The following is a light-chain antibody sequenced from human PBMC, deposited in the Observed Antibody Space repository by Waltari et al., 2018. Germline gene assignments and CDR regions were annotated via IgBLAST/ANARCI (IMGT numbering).Light chain of an antibody. CDR1: QNIRNY. J-gene: IGKJ2*01. CDR2: AAS. Sequence: DIQMTQSPSSVSASVGDRVTITCRASQNIRNYLNCYQQKPGEAPKLLIYAASTLQSAVPSRFGGSGSGTDFSRTICILRPEDFAIYYCQLTYSTPPTFGQGTKMEIK. V-gene: IGKV1-39*01. CDR3: QLTYSTPPT.